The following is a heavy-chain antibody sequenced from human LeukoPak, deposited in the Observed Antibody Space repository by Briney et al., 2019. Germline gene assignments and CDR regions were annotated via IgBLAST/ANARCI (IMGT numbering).Heavy chain of an antibody. J-gene: IGHJ4*02. V-gene: IGHV4-59*01. CDR2: IYYSGST. D-gene: IGHD1-1*01. CDR3: ARLTRRSGNYFDY. Sequence: SEILSLTCAVSVGSISSNDWSWFRQPPWKGLEWMGYIYYSGSTNYNPSLKSRVTISVDTSKSQFSLKLSSVTAADTAVYYCARLTRRSGNYFDYWGQGTLVTVSS. CDR1: VGSISSND.